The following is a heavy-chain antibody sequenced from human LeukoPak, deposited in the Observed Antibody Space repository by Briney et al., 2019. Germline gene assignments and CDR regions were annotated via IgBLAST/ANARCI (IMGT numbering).Heavy chain of an antibody. Sequence: ASVKVSCKASGYTFTGYYMHWVRQAPGQGLEWMGWINPNSGGTNYAQKFQGRVTMTRDTSISKAYMELSRLRSDDTAVYYCARIMGYYDYVWGSYRNTPSDYWGQGTLVTVSS. J-gene: IGHJ4*02. D-gene: IGHD3-16*02. V-gene: IGHV1-2*02. CDR3: ARIMGYYDYVWGSYRNTPSDY. CDR1: GYTFTGYY. CDR2: INPNSGGT.